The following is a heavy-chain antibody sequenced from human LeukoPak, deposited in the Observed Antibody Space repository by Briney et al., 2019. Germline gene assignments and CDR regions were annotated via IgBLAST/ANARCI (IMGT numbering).Heavy chain of an antibody. Sequence: SETLSLTCAVYGGSFSGYYWSWIRQPPGKGLEWIGEINHSGSTNYNPSLKSRVTISVDTSKNQFSLKLSSVTAADTAVYYCARSGDSSGYLALDYWGQGTLVTVSS. CDR1: GGSFSGYY. J-gene: IGHJ4*02. V-gene: IGHV4-34*01. CDR3: ARSGDSSGYLALDY. D-gene: IGHD3-22*01. CDR2: INHSGST.